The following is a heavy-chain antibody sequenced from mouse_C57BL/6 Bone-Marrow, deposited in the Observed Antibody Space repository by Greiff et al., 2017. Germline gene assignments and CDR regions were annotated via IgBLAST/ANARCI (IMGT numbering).Heavy chain of an antibody. CDR3: ARTTTVVPYYFDY. CDR2: INPSSGYT. Sequence: QVQLKQSGAELARPGASVKMSCKASGYTFTSYTTHWVKQRPGQGLEWIGYINPSSGYTKYNQKFKDKATLTADKSSSTAYMQLSSLTSEDSAVYYCARTTTVVPYYFDYWGQGTTLTVSS. D-gene: IGHD1-1*01. V-gene: IGHV1-4*01. CDR1: GYTFTSYT. J-gene: IGHJ2*01.